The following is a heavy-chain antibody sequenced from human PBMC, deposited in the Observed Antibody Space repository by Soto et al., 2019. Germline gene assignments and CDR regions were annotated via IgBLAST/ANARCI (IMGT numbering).Heavy chain of an antibody. V-gene: IGHV3-23*01. CDR1: GFTFSNYA. J-gene: IGHJ3*02. D-gene: IGHD3-9*01. CDR3: AKDVCDILSCYYSPDAFDI. Sequence: GGSLRLSCGASGFTFSNYAMTWVRQAPGKGLEWVSTIGGDDDGAYYADSVRGRFTISRDNSKNILYLQVDSLRVEDTAVYYCAKDVCDILSCYYSPDAFDIWGQGTTVTVSS. CDR2: IGGDDDGA.